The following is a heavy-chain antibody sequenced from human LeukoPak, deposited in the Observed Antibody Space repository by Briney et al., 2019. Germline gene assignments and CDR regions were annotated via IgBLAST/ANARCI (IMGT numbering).Heavy chain of an antibody. D-gene: IGHD3-10*01. Sequence: PSETLCLTCAAYGGSFSGYYWSWIRQPPGKGLEWIGEINHSGSTNYNPSLKSRVTISVDTSKNQCSLKLSSVTAADTAVYYCARRGSRPYGSGSYYKTYYFDYWGQGTLVTVSS. CDR3: ARRGSRPYGSGSYYKTYYFDY. J-gene: IGHJ4*02. V-gene: IGHV4-34*01. CDR2: INHSGST. CDR1: GGSFSGYY.